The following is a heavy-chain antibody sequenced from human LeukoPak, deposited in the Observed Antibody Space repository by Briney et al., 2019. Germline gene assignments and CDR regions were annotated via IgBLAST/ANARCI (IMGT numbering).Heavy chain of an antibody. CDR2: ISHTGDI. Sequence: GGSLRLSCAASGFIFSNFEMNWVRQAPGKGLEWVSHISHTGDIKYSDSVKGRFTISRDNSKNSQYLQMTSLRAEDTAVYYCARSSGSYRPFDSWGQGILVTFSS. V-gene: IGHV3-48*03. CDR1: GFIFSNFE. D-gene: IGHD3-22*01. J-gene: IGHJ5*01. CDR3: ARSSGSYRPFDS.